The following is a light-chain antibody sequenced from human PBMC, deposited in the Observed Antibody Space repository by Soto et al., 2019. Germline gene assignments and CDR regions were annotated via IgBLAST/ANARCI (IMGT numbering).Light chain of an antibody. V-gene: IGLV2-14*01. CDR2: DVS. CDR1: SSDVGGYNY. CDR3: SSYTSRNIRG. J-gene: IGLJ2*01. Sequence: QSVLTQPASVSGSPGQSITISCTGTSSDVGGYNYVSWYQQHPGKAPKLMIYDVSNRPSGVSNRFSGSKSGNTASLTISGLQAEDGAGYYCSSYTSRNIRGFGGGTQLTVL.